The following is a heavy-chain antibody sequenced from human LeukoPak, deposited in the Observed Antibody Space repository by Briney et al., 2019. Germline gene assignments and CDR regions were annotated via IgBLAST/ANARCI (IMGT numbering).Heavy chain of an antibody. CDR1: GVTLGTHA. Sequence: PGGSLRLSCSASGVTLGTHAMSWVRQAPGKGLEWVSAISFSGDVTFYAESGKGRFTISRDNAKNSLFLQMNSLRAEDTAMYYCAKGTKPVMTIPDYWGQGILVTVSS. CDR2: ISFSGDVT. J-gene: IGHJ4*02. V-gene: IGHV3-23*01. D-gene: IGHD1/OR15-1a*01. CDR3: AKGTKPVMTIPDY.